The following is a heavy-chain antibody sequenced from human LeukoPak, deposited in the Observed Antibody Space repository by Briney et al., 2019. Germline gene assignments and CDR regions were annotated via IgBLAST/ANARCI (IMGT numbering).Heavy chain of an antibody. J-gene: IGHJ6*02. CDR1: GGPFSGDY. CDR2: INHSGRT. CDR3: ARGRLLWADGMDV. V-gene: IGHV4-34*01. D-gene: IGHD3-10*01. Sequence: ASETLSLTCAVYGGPFSGDYWGWIRQPPGKGLEWIGEINHSGRTNCNPSLKSRVTISVDTSKNQFSLKLSSVTAADTAVYYCARGRLLWADGMDVWGQGTTVTVS.